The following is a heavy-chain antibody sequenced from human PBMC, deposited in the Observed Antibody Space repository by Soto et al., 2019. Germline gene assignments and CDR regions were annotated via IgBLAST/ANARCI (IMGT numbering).Heavy chain of an antibody. CDR2: ISGSGDST. J-gene: IGHJ1*01. CDR3: AKGVPGIAVAGTGYFQH. D-gene: IGHD6-19*01. V-gene: IGHV3-23*01. Sequence: PGGSLRLSCAASGFTFITYAMIWVRQAPGKGLEWVSGISGSGDSTYYADSVKGRFTISRDNSKNTLYLQMNSLRAEDTAVYYCAKGVPGIAVAGTGYFQHWGQGTLVTVSS. CDR1: GFTFITYA.